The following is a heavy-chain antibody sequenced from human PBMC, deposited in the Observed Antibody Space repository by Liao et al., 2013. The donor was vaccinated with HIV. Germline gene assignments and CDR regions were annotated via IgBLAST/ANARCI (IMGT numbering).Heavy chain of an antibody. V-gene: IGHV4-39*07. J-gene: IGHJ4*02. CDR1: GGSISSSSYY. CDR3: ARGGLYSNYVNY. CDR2: IYYSGST. Sequence: QLQLQESGPGLVKPSETLSLTCTVSGGSISSSSYYWGWIRQPPGRGLEWIGSIYYSGSTYYNPSLKSRVTISADTSKNQFSVKLSSVTAADTAVYYCARGGLYSNYVNYWGQGTLVTVSS. D-gene: IGHD4-11*01.